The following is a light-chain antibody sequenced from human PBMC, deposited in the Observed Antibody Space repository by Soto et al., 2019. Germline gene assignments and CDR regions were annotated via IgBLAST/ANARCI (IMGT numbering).Light chain of an antibody. CDR3: HKRGGSFYT. Sequence: EIVLTQSPGTLSLSPGERATLSCRASQSVSSAYLAWYQQIPGQAPRLLIYGASSRATGIPDRFSGSGSGKDFTLTISALDPEVLAVYNCHKRGGSFYTLGRGPKLEN. J-gene: IGKJ2*01. CDR2: GAS. CDR1: QSVSSAY. V-gene: IGKV3-20*01.